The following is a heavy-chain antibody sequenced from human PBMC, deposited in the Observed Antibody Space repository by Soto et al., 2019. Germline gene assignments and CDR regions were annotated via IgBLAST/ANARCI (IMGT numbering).Heavy chain of an antibody. J-gene: IGHJ4*02. V-gene: IGHV3-30*18. Sequence: QVQLVESGGGVVQPGRSLRLSCAASGFTFSSYGMHWVRQAPGKGLEWVAVISYDGSTKYYADSVKGRFTLSRDNSKNTLYLQMNSLRAEDTAVYYCAKWGAVDYWGQGTLVTVSS. CDR1: GFTFSSYG. CDR3: AKWGAVDY. CDR2: ISYDGSTK. D-gene: IGHD3-16*01.